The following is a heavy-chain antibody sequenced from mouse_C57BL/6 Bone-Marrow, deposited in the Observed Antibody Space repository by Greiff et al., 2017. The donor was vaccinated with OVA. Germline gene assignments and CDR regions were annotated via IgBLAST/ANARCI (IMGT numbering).Heavy chain of an antibody. CDR1: GFTFNTYA. V-gene: IGHV10-3*01. D-gene: IGHD1-1*01. J-gene: IGHJ1*03. Sequence: VQLKESGGGLVQPKGSLKLSCAASGFTFNTYAMHWVRQAPGKGLEWVARIRSKSSNYATYYAESVKDRFTISRDDYPSMLYLQMNILNTEATAMYYGVRYGGSCYFDVWGTGTTVTVSS. CDR3: VRYGGSCYFDV. CDR2: IRSKSSNYAT.